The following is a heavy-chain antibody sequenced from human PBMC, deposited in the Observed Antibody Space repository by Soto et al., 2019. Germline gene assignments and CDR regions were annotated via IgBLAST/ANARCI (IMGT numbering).Heavy chain of an antibody. Sequence: QVQLVQSGAEVKKPGASVKVSCKASGYTFTSYYMHWVRQAPGQGLEWMGIINPSGGSTSYAQKFQGRVTMTRDTSTSTVYMELSSLRSEDTAVYHCARDRGQQQPPRDWGQGTLVTVSS. J-gene: IGHJ4*02. CDR1: GYTFTSYY. CDR2: INPSGGST. CDR3: ARDRGQQQPPRD. V-gene: IGHV1-46*01. D-gene: IGHD6-13*01.